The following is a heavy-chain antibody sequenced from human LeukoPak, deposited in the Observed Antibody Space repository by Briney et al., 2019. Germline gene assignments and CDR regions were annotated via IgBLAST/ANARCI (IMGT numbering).Heavy chain of an antibody. Sequence: GGSLRLSCAASGFTFSSYSMNWVRQAPGKGLEWVSSISSSSNYIYYADSVKGRFTISRDNAKNSLYLRMNSLRAEDTAVYYCARVAEYYYDSSGYNRGDYWGQGTLVTVSS. J-gene: IGHJ4*02. CDR3: ARVAEYYYDSSGYNRGDY. CDR2: ISSSSNYI. D-gene: IGHD3-22*01. V-gene: IGHV3-21*01. CDR1: GFTFSSYS.